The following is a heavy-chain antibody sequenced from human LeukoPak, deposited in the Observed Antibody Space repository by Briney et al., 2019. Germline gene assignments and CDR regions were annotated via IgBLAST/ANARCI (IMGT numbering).Heavy chain of an antibody. V-gene: IGHV4-59*08. J-gene: IGHJ3*02. CDR3: ARHGFGSPYAFDI. D-gene: IGHD1-14*01. Sequence: SETLSLTCTVSDDSINSYYWSWIWQTPGKGLEWLGYIYYTGSTNYNPSLRGRLTISLDTSKNQFSLRLSSVTAADTAVYYCARHGFGSPYAFDIWGQGTMVTVSS. CDR1: DDSINSYY. CDR2: IYYTGST.